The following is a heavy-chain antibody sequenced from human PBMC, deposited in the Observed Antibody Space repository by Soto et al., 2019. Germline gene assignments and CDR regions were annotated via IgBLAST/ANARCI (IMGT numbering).Heavy chain of an antibody. CDR1: GFTFSSYG. CDR3: ARIKIGGLSAVAAPLDS. V-gene: IGHV3-30*03. D-gene: IGHD6-19*01. J-gene: IGHJ4*02. CDR2: ISYDGSNK. Sequence: GGSLRLSCAASGFTFSSYGMHWVRQAPGKGLEWVAVISYDGSNKYYVDSVKGRFTISRDNSKNTLYLQMNSLRAEDTAVYYCARIKIGGLSAVAAPLDSWGQGTLVTVSS.